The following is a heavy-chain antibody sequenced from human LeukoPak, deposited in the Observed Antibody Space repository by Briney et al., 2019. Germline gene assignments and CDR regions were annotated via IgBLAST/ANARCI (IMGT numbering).Heavy chain of an antibody. CDR2: IRYDGSNE. D-gene: IGHD6-6*01. CDR1: EFTFSSYG. Sequence: GPLRLSCAASEFTFSSYGMHWVRQAPGKGLEWVSFIRYDGSNEYHADSVKGRFTISRDNSKNTLYLQMNSLRAEDTAVYYCAKDPTTYSTSSRGVDYWGQGTLVTVSS. CDR3: AKDPTTYSTSSRGVDY. V-gene: IGHV3-30*02. J-gene: IGHJ4*02.